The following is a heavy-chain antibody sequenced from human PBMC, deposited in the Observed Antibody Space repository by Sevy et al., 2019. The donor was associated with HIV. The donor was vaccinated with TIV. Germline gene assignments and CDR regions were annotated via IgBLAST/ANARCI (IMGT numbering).Heavy chain of an antibody. CDR3: AKDKPKDTDYYDSSGLVFDY. D-gene: IGHD3-22*01. Sequence: GGSLRLSCAASGFTFSSYAMSWVRQAPGKGLEWVSAISGSGGSTYYAHSVKGRFTISSDNSKNTLYLQMNSLRAEDTAVYYCAKDKPKDTDYYDSSGLVFDYWGQGTLVTVSS. CDR2: ISGSGGST. CDR1: GFTFSSYA. V-gene: IGHV3-23*01. J-gene: IGHJ4*02.